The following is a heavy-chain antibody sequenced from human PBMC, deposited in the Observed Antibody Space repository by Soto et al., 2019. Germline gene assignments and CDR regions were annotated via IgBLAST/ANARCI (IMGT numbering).Heavy chain of an antibody. CDR1: GGSISSYY. CDR3: ARTYGDFPYYYYYYMDV. D-gene: IGHD4-17*01. J-gene: IGHJ6*03. V-gene: IGHV4-59*01. Sequence: SETLSLTCTVSGGSISSYYWSWIRQPPGKGLEWIGYIYYSGSTNYNPSLRSRVTISVDTSKNQFSLKLSSVTAADTAVYYCARTYGDFPYYYYYYMDVWGKGTTVTVSS. CDR2: IYYSGST.